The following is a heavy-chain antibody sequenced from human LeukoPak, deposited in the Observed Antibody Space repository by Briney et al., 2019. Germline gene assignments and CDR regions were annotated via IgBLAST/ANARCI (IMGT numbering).Heavy chain of an antibody. V-gene: IGHV4-39*01. D-gene: IGHD1-26*01. CDR2: IYYSGST. CDR3: ARRIVGANYFDY. Sequence: SETLSLTCTVSGDSISSSSSYWGWIRQPPGEGLEWIGSIYYSGSTYYNTSLKSRVTISVDTSKNQFSLKLSSVTAADTAVYYCARRIVGANYFDYWGQGTLVTVSS. CDR1: GDSISSSSSY. J-gene: IGHJ4*02.